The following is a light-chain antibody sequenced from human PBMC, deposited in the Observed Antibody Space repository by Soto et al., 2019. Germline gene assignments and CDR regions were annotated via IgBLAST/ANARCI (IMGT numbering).Light chain of an antibody. V-gene: IGKV3-20*01. Sequence: IVLTQSPGTLSLSPGERATLSCRASPSVWNNYLAWYQQKPGQAPRLLIYGASSRATGIPDRFTGSGSGTDFTLTIDRLEPEDFAVFYCHQYGSSPQTFGQGTKVDIK. J-gene: IGKJ1*01. CDR3: HQYGSSPQT. CDR1: PSVWNNY. CDR2: GAS.